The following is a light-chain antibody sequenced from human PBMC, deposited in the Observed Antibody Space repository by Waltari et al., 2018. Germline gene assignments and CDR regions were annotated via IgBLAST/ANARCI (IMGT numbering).Light chain of an antibody. CDR1: QGIINS. Sequence: DIQMTQSPSSLSASVGDRVTITCRASQGIINSLAWYQQKPGKAPKLLLYAASRLESGVPSRFSGSGSGTEYTLTISSLQPEDSATYYCQQYYSAPLMYTFGQGTKLEI. CDR2: AAS. V-gene: IGKV1-NL1*01. J-gene: IGKJ2*01. CDR3: QQYYSAPLMYT.